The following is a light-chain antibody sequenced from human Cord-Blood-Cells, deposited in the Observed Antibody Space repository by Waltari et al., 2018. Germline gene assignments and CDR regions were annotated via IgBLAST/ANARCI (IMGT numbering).Light chain of an antibody. CDR2: WAS. CDR1: PSVLYSSNNKNY. V-gene: IGKV4-1*01. Sequence: DIVMTQSPASLAVSLGERATINCKSCPSVLYSSNNKNYLAWYQQKPGQPPKLLIYWASTRESGVPDQFSGSGSGTDFTLTISSLQAEDVAVYYCQQYYSTPYTFGQGTKLEIK. CDR3: QQYYSTPYT. J-gene: IGKJ2*01.